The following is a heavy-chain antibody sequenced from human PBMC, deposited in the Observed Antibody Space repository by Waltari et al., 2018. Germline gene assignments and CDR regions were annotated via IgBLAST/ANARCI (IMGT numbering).Heavy chain of an antibody. CDR3: VTNPARSSRPLHFDF. D-gene: IGHD6-6*01. CDR1: GDSFSSRSHY. CDR2: IYSGST. J-gene: IGHJ4*02. Sequence: QVQLQESGPGLVKPSETLSVTCNVSGDSFSSRSHYWGWVRQPPGKGLEWIASIYSGSTYYTPSLKSRVTISVGASKSQVSLLMRSVTAADTAVYYCVTNPARSSRPLHFDFWGQGTLVTVSS. V-gene: IGHV4-39*07.